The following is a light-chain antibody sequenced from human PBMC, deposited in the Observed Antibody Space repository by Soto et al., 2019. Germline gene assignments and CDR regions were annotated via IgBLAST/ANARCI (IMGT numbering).Light chain of an antibody. CDR3: SSYTASLTVV. CDR2: EVS. J-gene: IGLJ2*01. V-gene: IGLV2-14*01. CDR1: SSDVGGYNY. Sequence: QSALTQHASVSGSPGQSITISCTGTSSDVGGYNYVSWYQQHPDKASKLIIFEVSNRPSGVSNRFSGSKSGNTASLTISGLQPEDEADYHCSSYTASLTVVFGGGTQLTVL.